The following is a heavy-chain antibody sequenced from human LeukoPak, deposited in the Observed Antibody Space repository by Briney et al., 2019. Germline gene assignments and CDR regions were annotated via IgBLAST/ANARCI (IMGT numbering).Heavy chain of an antibody. CDR3: ARGVPPWELRAFDI. CDR2: IYYSGST. V-gene: IGHV4-30-4*01. J-gene: IGHJ3*02. Sequence: PSETLSLTCTVSGGSISSGDYQWSWIRQPPGKGLEWIGYIYYSGSTYYNPSLKSRVTISVDTSKNQFSLKLSSVTAADTAVYYCARGVPPWELRAFDIWGQGTMVTVSS. CDR1: GGSISSGDYQ. D-gene: IGHD1-26*01.